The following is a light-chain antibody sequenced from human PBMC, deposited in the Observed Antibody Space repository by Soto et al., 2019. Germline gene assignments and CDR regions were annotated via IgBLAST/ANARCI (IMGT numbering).Light chain of an antibody. J-gene: IGKJ5*01. V-gene: IGKV3-11*01. Sequence: EVVLTQSPATLRLSPVDRATLSCRASQSVSSYFAWYQQTPGQPPRLLIYDASNRATGIPARFSGSGSGTDFTLTISSLEAEDFAVYYCQQRSIWPLTFGQGTRLEIK. CDR3: QQRSIWPLT. CDR2: DAS. CDR1: QSVSSY.